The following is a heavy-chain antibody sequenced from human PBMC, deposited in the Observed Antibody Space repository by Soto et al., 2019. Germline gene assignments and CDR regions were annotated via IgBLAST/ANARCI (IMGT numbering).Heavy chain of an antibody. V-gene: IGHV5-51*01. CDR3: ARHVPPARNSIPNNWFDP. D-gene: IGHD4-4*01. CDR1: GYSFTSYW. CDR2: IYPGDSDT. Sequence: ASVKVSCKGSGYSFTSYWIGWVRQMPGKGLEWMGIIYPGDSDTRYSPSFQGQVTISSDKSISTAYLQWSSLKASDTAMYYCARHVPPARNSIPNNWFDPWGQGTLVTVSS. J-gene: IGHJ5*02.